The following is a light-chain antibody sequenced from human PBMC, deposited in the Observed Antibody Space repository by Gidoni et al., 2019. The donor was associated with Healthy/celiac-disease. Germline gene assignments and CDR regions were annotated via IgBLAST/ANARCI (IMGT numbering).Light chain of an antibody. CDR3: KQYNSYTWT. V-gene: IGKV1-5*01. CDR1: QIISSC. CDR2: DAS. J-gene: IGKJ1*01. Sequence: DIQITQSPSTLSASVGDRVTITFRASQIISSCLAWYQQKPGKDTKLLIYDASRLESGVPSRFSGSGSGTEFTLTIRSMQPDDFANYYCKQYNSYTWTFXQXTKVEIK.